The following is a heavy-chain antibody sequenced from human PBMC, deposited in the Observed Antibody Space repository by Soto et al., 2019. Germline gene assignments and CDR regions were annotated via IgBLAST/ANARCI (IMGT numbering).Heavy chain of an antibody. CDR1: GFTISTNY. Sequence: VQLVESGGGLVQPGGSLRLSCSASGFTISTNYISWVRQAPGKGLEWISVIYTGGTTYYADFVKGRFTISRDNSSNTLYLQLSTLRPEYTPVYYSPPSSGLALTFYHSYGIDVWRQRTTVTVSS. CDR3: PPSSGLALTFYHSYGIDV. CDR2: IYTGGTT. J-gene: IGHJ6*02. V-gene: IGHV3-66*01. D-gene: IGHD6-19*01.